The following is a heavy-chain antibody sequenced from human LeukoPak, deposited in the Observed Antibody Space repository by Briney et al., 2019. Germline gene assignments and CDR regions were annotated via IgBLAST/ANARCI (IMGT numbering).Heavy chain of an antibody. J-gene: IGHJ1*01. V-gene: IGHV3-30*02. CDR2: IRYGGSHQ. CDR3: ARDSGTWFYLQD. D-gene: IGHD2/OR15-2a*01. Sequence: GGSLRLSCAASGFSFGSYGMHWVRQAPGKGLEWVAFIRYGGSHQFYADSVRGRFTISRDNPKNTLYLQMNSLRGKDTAVYFCARDSGTWFYLQDWGQGSLVTVSS. CDR1: GFSFGSYG.